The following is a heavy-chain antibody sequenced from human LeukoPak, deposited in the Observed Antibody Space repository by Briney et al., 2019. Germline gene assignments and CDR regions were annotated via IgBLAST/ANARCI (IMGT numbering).Heavy chain of an antibody. V-gene: IGHV1-69*13. CDR1: GYTFTSYG. CDR2: IIPIFGTA. D-gene: IGHD3-3*01. J-gene: IGHJ6*03. CDR3: ASGSTYYDFWSGYLFSFYYYYMDV. Sequence: ASVKVSCKASGYTFTSYGISWVRQAPGQGLEWMGGIIPIFGTANYAQKFQGRVTITADESTSTAYMELSSLRSEDTAVYYCASGSTYYDFWSGYLFSFYYYYMDVWGKGTTVTVSS.